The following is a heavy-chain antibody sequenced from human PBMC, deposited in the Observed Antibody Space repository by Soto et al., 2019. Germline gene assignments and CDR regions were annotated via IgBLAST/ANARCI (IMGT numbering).Heavy chain of an antibody. CDR1: GFTFSSYD. J-gene: IGHJ6*02. CDR2: IGTVDDT. D-gene: IGHD2-2*01. Sequence: GGSLRLSCAASGFTFSSYDLHWVRQATGKGLEWVSTIGTVDDTYYPGSVKGRFTISRENAKNSLYLQMNSPSAGDTAVYYCARGIVPGVTYGMDVWGQGTTVTVSS. V-gene: IGHV3-13*04. CDR3: ARGIVPGVTYGMDV.